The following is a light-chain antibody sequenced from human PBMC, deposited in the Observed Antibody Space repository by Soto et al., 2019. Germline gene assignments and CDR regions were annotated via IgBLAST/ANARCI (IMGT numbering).Light chain of an antibody. CDR3: QQYGRSPPEFT. Sequence: EIGWTQSPGTLSLSAGDRATLSCRASQTISSNYLAWYQQKPGQAPRLLIFGASYRATGIPYRFSGSGSGTDFTLTISRLEPEDFAVYYCQQYGRSPPEFTFGPGTKVDIK. CDR2: GAS. V-gene: IGKV3-20*01. J-gene: IGKJ3*01. CDR1: QTISSNY.